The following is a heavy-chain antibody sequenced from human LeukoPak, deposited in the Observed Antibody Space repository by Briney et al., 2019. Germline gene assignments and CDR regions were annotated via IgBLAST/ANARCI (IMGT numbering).Heavy chain of an antibody. CDR3: ARPRYCTGRSCWCDS. Sequence: GALRLSCAASGFTFSDYWMTWVRQAPGEGLEWVANIKFEVSEIYYGDSVKGRFTISRDNAKNSLYLQMNSLRAEDTAVYYCARPRYCTGRSCWCDSWGPGTLVTVSS. J-gene: IGHJ5*01. CDR1: GFTFSDYW. D-gene: IGHD2-8*02. CDR2: IKFEVSEI. V-gene: IGHV3-7*01.